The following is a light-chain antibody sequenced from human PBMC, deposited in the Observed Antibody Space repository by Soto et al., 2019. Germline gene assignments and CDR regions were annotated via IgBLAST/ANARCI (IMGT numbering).Light chain of an antibody. CDR2: KTS. CDR1: QSVGTN. Sequence: EAVMTQSPATVSVSLGERTSLSCRASQSVGTNLGWYQHKPGQAPRLLIAKTSIRATGVPARFSGSGSGTECTLTISSLQSEDVAVYYCQQYASWPLTFGGGTKVDIK. V-gene: IGKV3-15*01. J-gene: IGKJ4*01. CDR3: QQYASWPLT.